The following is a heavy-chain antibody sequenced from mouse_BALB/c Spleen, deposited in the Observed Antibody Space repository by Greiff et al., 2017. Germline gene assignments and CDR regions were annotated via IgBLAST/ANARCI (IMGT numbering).Heavy chain of an antibody. Sequence: EVQVVESGGGLVQPGGSLKLSCAASGFTFSSYGMSWVRQTPDKRLELVATINSNGGSTYYPDSVKGRFTISRDNAKNTLYLQMSSLKSEDTAMYYCARNYGSRNYAMDYWGQGTSVTVSS. CDR3: ARNYGSRNYAMDY. J-gene: IGHJ4*01. CDR2: INSNGGST. D-gene: IGHD1-1*01. V-gene: IGHV5-6-3*01. CDR1: GFTFSSYG.